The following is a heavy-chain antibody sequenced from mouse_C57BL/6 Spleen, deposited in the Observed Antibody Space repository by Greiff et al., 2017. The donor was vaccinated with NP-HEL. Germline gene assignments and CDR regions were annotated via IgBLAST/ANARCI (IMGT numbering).Heavy chain of an antibody. Sequence: LQESGAELVMPGASVKLSCKASGYTFTSYWMHWVKQRPGQGLEWIGEIDPSDSYTNYNQKFKGKSTLTVDKSSSTAYMQLSSLTSEDSAVYYCARNPDYWGQSTTLTVSS. J-gene: IGHJ2*01. CDR1: GYTFTSYW. CDR2: IDPSDSYT. V-gene: IGHV1-69*01. CDR3: ARNPDY.